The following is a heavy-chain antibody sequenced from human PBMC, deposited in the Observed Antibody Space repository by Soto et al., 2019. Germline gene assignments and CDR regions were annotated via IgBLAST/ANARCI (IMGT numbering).Heavy chain of an antibody. Sequence: GESLKISCEGSGYNFNTYWIGWVRQMPGKGLGWMALIYPGDSDTRYSASFEGQVTLSVDRSISTAYLQWSSLKASDTAIYYCATSTVSYVDIVSSTTRGYFDHWGQGTLVTVSS. CDR3: ATSTVSYVDIVSSTTRGYFDH. D-gene: IGHD5-12*01. CDR1: GYNFNTYW. CDR2: IYPGDSDT. V-gene: IGHV5-51*01. J-gene: IGHJ4*02.